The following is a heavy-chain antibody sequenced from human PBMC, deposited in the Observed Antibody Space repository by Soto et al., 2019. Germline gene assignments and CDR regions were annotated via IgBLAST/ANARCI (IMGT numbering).Heavy chain of an antibody. D-gene: IGHD4-17*01. CDR3: ARARATVTTERALGY. CDR1: GYTFYSYD. Sequence: QVQLLQSGAEVKKPGASVKVSCKASGYTFYSYDITWVRQAPGQGLEWMGTISAYNDNTNLPQTLQGRVTMTIDKSTPTAYMELKNLTSDDTAVYYCARARATVTTERALGYWGQGTLVTVSS. CDR2: ISAYNDNT. V-gene: IGHV1-18*01. J-gene: IGHJ4*02.